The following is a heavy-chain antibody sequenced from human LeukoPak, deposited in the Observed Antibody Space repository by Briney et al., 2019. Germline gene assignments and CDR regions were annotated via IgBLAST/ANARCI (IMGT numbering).Heavy chain of an antibody. CDR2: IFTSGIT. J-gene: IGHJ6*03. V-gene: IGHV4-4*07. D-gene: IGHD2-21*01. CDR3: ARVFDKDV. CDR1: GGSVSTYY. Sequence: SETLSLTCTVSGGSVSTYYWSWIRQPAGKGLGWIGRIFTSGITHYNPSLKSRVTMSIDTSKNQFSLRLSSVTAADTAVYYCARVFDKDVWGKGTTVTVSS.